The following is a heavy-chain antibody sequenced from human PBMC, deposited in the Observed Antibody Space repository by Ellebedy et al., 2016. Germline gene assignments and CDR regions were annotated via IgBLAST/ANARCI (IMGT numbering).Heavy chain of an antibody. J-gene: IGHJ3*01. D-gene: IGHD3-16*01. CDR1: GFTFTSYS. Sequence: GESLKISCIVSGFTFTSYSMKWVRQTPGKGLEWVSYISPSSGSTIYYADSVKGRFTISRDNAKNSVYLQMNSLRDEDTAVYYCTRGGLDNSFDVWGQGTMDTVS. CDR3: TRGGLDNSFDV. CDR2: ISPSSGSTI. V-gene: IGHV3-48*02.